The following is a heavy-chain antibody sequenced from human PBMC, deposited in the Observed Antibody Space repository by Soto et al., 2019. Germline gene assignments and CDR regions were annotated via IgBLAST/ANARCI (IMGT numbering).Heavy chain of an antibody. V-gene: IGHV3-9*01. CDR2: ISWNSGSI. D-gene: IGHD6-13*01. CDR1: GFTFDDYA. J-gene: IGHJ6*02. Sequence: EVPLVESGGGLVQPGRSLRRSCAASGFTFDDYAMHWVRQAPGKRLEWVSGISWNSGSIGYADSVKGRFTISRDNAKNSLYLPMNSLRAEDTALYYCAIDILLYSSRTYGMDVWGQGTTVTVSS. CDR3: AIDILLYSSRTYGMDV.